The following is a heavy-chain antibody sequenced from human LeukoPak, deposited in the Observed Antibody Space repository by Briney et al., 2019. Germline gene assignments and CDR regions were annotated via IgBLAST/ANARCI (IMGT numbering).Heavy chain of an antibody. Sequence: FSAASGFTFSSYTMNWVRLAPGKELKWLSSISRSGHSIFYADSVQRRFTISRDNDKTTLYLQMNSLRAEDTAVYYCPSELYFWGQGTLVTVSS. D-gene: IGHD3-10*01. CDR2: ISRSGHSI. CDR1: GFTFSSYT. V-gene: IGHV3-21*01. J-gene: IGHJ4*02. CDR3: PSELYF.